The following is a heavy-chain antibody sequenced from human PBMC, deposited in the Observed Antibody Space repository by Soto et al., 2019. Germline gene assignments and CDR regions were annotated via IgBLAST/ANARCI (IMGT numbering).Heavy chain of an antibody. CDR2: IIPIFGSA. Sequence: SVKVSCKASGGTFSSFAISWVRQAPGQGLQWMGGIIPIFGSAAYTQNFQGRVTITADESTTTAYMELSSLRSEDTAVYYCARGLRGMMAAAGTELYYYGMDVWGQGTTVTVSS. D-gene: IGHD6-13*01. V-gene: IGHV1-69*13. CDR1: GGTFSSFA. CDR3: ARGLRGMMAAAGTELYYYGMDV. J-gene: IGHJ6*02.